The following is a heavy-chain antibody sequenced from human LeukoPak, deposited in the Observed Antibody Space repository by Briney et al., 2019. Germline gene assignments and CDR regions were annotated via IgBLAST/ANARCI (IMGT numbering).Heavy chain of an antibody. CDR3: ARVRDGYNDAYDI. J-gene: IGHJ3*02. D-gene: IGHD5-24*01. V-gene: IGHV1-46*01. CDR2: INPSGGTT. Sequence: GASVKVSCKASGGTFSSYAISWVRQAPGQGLEWMGIINPSGGTTNYAQNFQGRVTMTRDTSTSTVYMELNSLRSEDTAVYYCARVRDGYNDAYDIWGQGTMVTVPS. CDR1: GGTFSSYA.